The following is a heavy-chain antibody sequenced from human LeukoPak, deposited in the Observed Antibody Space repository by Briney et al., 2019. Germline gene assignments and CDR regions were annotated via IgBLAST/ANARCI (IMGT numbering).Heavy chain of an antibody. CDR1: GGTFSSYA. CDR3: ARESTDYYDTSGYYYGPIF. D-gene: IGHD3-22*01. V-gene: IGHV1-69*01. CDR2: IIPIFGTA. Sequence: ASVKVSCKASGGTFSSYAISWVRQAPGQGLEWMGGIIPIFGTANYAQKFLGRVTITADESTTTAYMELSNLRSEDTAVYYCARESTDYYDTSGYYYGPIFWGQGTLVTVSS. J-gene: IGHJ4*02.